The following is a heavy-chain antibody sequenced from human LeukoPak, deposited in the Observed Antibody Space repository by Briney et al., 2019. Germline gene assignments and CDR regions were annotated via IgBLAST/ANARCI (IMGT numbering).Heavy chain of an antibody. CDR2: ISYDGSNK. D-gene: IGHD3-22*01. J-gene: IGHJ4*02. CDR3: ARSRGYSMYYFDD. V-gene: IGHV3-30-3*01. CDR1: GFTFSSYA. Sequence: GRSLRLSCAASGFTFSSYAMHWVRQAPGKGLEWVAVISYDGSNKYYADSVKGRFTISRDNSKNTLYLQMNSLRAEDTAIYNCARSRGYSMYYFDDWGQGTLVTVSS.